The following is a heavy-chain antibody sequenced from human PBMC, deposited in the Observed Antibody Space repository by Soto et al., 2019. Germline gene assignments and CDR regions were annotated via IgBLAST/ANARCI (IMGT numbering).Heavy chain of an antibody. V-gene: IGHV3-48*02. CDR2: ISSSSSTI. J-gene: IGHJ4*02. D-gene: IGHD6-6*01. CDR1: GFTFSSYS. CDR3: ARVIKWIQLPIAARPFDY. Sequence: SCKASGFTFSSYSMNWVRQAPGKGLEWVSYISSSSSTIYYADSVKGRFTISRDNAKNSLYLQMNSLRDEDTAVYYCARVIKWIQLPIAARPFDYWGQGTLVTVSS.